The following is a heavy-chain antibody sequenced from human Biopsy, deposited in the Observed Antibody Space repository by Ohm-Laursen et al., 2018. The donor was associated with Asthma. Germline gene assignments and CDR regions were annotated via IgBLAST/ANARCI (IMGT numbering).Heavy chain of an antibody. CDR1: GYTFNSAG. V-gene: IGHV1-18*01. Sequence: GASVKVSCKTSGYTFNSAGITWVRQAPGQRLEWMGWISVYNGNTKVAQKLQDRVTMITDTSTSTAYMELRSLRSDDTAVYFCARAADYSHYYGIDVWGQGTTVTVS. CDR3: ARAADYSHYYGIDV. CDR2: ISVYNGNT. J-gene: IGHJ6*02. D-gene: IGHD3-10*01.